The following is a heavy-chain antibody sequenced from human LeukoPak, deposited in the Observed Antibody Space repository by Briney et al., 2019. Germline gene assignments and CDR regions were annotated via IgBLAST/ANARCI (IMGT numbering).Heavy chain of an antibody. CDR2: INHSGST. V-gene: IGHV4-34*01. J-gene: IGHJ6*03. CDR1: GGSFSGYY. Sequence: SETLSLTCAVYGGSFSGYYWSWIRQPPGKGLEWIGEINHSGSTSYNPSLKSRVTISVDTSKNQFSLKLSSVTAADTAVYYCARGGGGVYYYYYYYMDVWGKGTTVTVSS. D-gene: IGHD2-8*02. CDR3: ARGGGGVYYYYYYYMDV.